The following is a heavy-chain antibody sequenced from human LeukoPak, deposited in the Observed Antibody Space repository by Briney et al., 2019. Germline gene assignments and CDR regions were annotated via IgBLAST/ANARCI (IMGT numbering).Heavy chain of an antibody. V-gene: IGHV3-48*04. CDR1: GFNFDIYT. J-gene: IGHJ4*02. CDR2: ISSSGSTI. Sequence: GGSLRLSCAASGFNFDIYTMSWVRQAPGKGLEWVSYISSSGSTIYYADSVKGRFTISRDNAKNSLYLQMNSLRAEDTAVYYCARCRDGYNTYYFDYWGQGTLVTVSS. D-gene: IGHD5-24*01. CDR3: ARCRDGYNTYYFDY.